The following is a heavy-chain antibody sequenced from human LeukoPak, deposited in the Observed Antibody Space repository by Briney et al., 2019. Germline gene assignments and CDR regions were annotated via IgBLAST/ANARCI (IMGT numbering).Heavy chain of an antibody. J-gene: IGHJ4*02. CDR1: GYSFTSYW. V-gene: IGHV5-51*01. D-gene: IGHD3-22*01. CDR3: ARSSSGYSSYFDY. Sequence: GESLKISCKGSGYSFTSYWIGWVRQRPGKGLEWMGITYPGDSDTRYSPSFQGQVTISADKSISTAYLQWNSLKASDTAMYYCARSSSGYSSYFDYWGQGTLVTVSS. CDR2: TYPGDSDT.